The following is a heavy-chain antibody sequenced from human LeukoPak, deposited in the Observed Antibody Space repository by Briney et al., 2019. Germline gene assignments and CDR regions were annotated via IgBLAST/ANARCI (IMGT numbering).Heavy chain of an antibody. J-gene: IGHJ4*02. V-gene: IGHV4-59*05. CDR3: VYYYGSGSVEY. CDR1: GFTFSSYE. CDR2: FYYSGST. Sequence: GSLRLSCAASGFTFSSYEMNWIRQPPGKGLEWIGSFYYSGSTNYNPSLKSRVTISVDTSKNQFSLKLSSVTAADTAVYYCVYYYGSGSVEYWGQGTLVTVSS. D-gene: IGHD3-10*01.